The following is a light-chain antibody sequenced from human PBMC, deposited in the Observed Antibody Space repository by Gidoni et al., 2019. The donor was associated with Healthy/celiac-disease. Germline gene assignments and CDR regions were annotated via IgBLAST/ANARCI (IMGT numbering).Light chain of an antibody. CDR3: QNYNSAPSLT. CDR2: AAS. CDR1: QGISNY. J-gene: IGKJ4*01. Sequence: DIQMTQSPSSLSASVGDRVTITCRASQGISNYLAWYQQKPGKVPKLLIYAASTLQSGVPSRFSGSESGTDFTLTISSLQPEDVATYFCQNYNSAPSLTFGGXTKVEIK. V-gene: IGKV1-27*01.